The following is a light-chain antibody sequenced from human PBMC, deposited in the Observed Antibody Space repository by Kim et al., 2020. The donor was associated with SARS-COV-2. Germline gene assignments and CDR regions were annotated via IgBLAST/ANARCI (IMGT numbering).Light chain of an antibody. J-gene: IGKJ4*01. Sequence: EIVLTQSPGTLSLSPGERATLSCRASQSVSSSYLAWYQQKLGQAPRLLIYGASSRATGIPDRFSGSGSGTDFTLTISRLEPEDFAVYYWQKYGSPATFGEGTKVEIK. V-gene: IGKV3-20*01. CDR3: QKYGSPAT. CDR2: GAS. CDR1: QSVSSSY.